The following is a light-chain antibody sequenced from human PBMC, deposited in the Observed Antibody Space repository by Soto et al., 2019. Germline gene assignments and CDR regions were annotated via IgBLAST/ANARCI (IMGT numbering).Light chain of an antibody. CDR3: CSYAGSSTLV. CDR2: EVS. J-gene: IGLJ3*02. Sequence: QSALTQPASVSGSPGQSITLSCPGTRRDVGSYNLVSWYQQHPGKAPKLMIYEVSKRPSGVSNRFSGSKSGNTASLTISGLQAEDEADYYCCSYAGSSTLVFGGGTKLTVL. V-gene: IGLV2-23*02. CDR1: RRDVGSYNL.